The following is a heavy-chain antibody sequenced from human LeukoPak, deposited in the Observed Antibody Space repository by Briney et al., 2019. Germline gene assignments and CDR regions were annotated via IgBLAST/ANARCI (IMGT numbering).Heavy chain of an antibody. CDR1: GFTFSSYW. CDR2: IKQDGSEK. D-gene: IGHD5-24*01. Sequence: GGSLRLSCAASGFTFSSYWMSWVRQAPGKGLEWVANIKQDGSEKYYVDSVKGRFTISRDNAKNSLYLQMNSLRAEDTAVYYCARDLVARISGYYYYGMDVWGQGTPVTVSS. CDR3: ARDLVARISGYYYYGMDV. V-gene: IGHV3-7*01. J-gene: IGHJ6*02.